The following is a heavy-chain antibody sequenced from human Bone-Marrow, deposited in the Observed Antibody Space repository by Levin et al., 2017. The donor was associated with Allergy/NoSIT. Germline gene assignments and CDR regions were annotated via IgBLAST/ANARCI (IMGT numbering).Heavy chain of an antibody. Sequence: PGGSLRLSCAASGFTFSSYTMHWVRQAPGGGLEWVAVISFDVGGNKFYAKSVKGRFTISRDNSKNTLYLYLSSLRVEDTATYFCARAHIRETEGFPEAFDIWGQGTMVTVSP. D-gene: IGHD3-10*01. CDR3: ARAHIRETEGFPEAFDI. CDR1: GFTFSSYT. V-gene: IGHV3-30-3*01. CDR2: ISFDVGGNK. J-gene: IGHJ3*02.